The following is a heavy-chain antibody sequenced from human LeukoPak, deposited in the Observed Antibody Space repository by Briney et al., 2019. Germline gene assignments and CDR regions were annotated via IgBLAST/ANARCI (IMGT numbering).Heavy chain of an antibody. CDR1: GFTFTSSA. V-gene: IGHV1-58*01. Sequence: SVKVSCKASGFTFTSSAVQWVRQARGQRLEWIGWIVVGSGNTNYAQKFQERVTITRDMSTSTAYMELSSLRSEDTAVYYCAAGDSTIFGVAPPDYWGQGTLVTVSS. CDR3: AAGDSTIFGVAPPDY. CDR2: IVVGSGNT. D-gene: IGHD3-3*01. J-gene: IGHJ4*02.